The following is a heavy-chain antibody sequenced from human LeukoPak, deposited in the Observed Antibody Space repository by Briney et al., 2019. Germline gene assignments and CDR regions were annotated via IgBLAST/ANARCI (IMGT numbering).Heavy chain of an antibody. Sequence: PGGSLRLSCAASGFTFSSYSMNWVRQAPGKGLEWVSAISSSSSYIYYADSVKGRFTIPRDNAKNSLYLQMNSLRAEDTAVYYCARGKRRGWLVGTYFDYWGQGTLVTVSS. J-gene: IGHJ4*02. D-gene: IGHD6-19*01. V-gene: IGHV3-21*01. CDR2: ISSSSSYI. CDR3: ARGKRRGWLVGTYFDY. CDR1: GFTFSSYS.